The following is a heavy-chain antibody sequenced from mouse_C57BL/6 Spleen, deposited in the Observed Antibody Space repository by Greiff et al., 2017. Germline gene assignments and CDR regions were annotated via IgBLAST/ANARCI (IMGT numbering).Heavy chain of an antibody. CDR3: APHAPIYGSILYYAVGY. Sequence: QVQLKQSGAELVKPGASVKLSCKASGYAFSSYWMNWVKQRPGKGLEWIGQIYPGDGDTNYNGKFKGKATLTADKSSSTAYLQLSSLTSEDSAVYLCAPHAPIYGSILYYAVGYWGQGISATVSS. V-gene: IGHV1-80*01. CDR2: IYPGDGDT. CDR1: GYAFSSYW. J-gene: IGHJ4*01. D-gene: IGHD1-1*01.